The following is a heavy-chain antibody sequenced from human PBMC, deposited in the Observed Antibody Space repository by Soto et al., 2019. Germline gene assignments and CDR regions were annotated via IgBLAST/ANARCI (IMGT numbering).Heavy chain of an antibody. J-gene: IGHJ5*02. V-gene: IGHV3-72*01. CDR1: GFTFSDHY. D-gene: IGHD1-7*01. CDR2: IRNIANSYTP. CDR3: ARRITGTPPADGGS. Sequence: EVQLVESGGDLVQPGGSLRLSCAVSGFTFSDHYMDWVRQAPGKGLEWVGRIRNIANSYTPDYAASVKGRFTISRDDSKNSLYLQMNGLKTEDTAMYYCARRITGTPPADGGSWGQGTLVTVSS.